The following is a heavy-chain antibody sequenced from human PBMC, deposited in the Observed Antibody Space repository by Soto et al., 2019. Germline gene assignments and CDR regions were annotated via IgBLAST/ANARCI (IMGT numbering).Heavy chain of an antibody. D-gene: IGHD3-10*01. J-gene: IGHJ3*02. V-gene: IGHV4-31*03. CDR2: IFYSGNT. Sequence: SETLSLTCTVSGGAISSGGYYWSWIRQHPGKGLEWIGYIFYSGNTYYNPSLKSRITISVDTSENQFSLNLSSVTAADTAVYFCGGGADMVRGVTPAFGIGGKGTMVTVSS. CDR3: GGGADMVRGVTPAFGI. CDR1: GGAISSGGYY.